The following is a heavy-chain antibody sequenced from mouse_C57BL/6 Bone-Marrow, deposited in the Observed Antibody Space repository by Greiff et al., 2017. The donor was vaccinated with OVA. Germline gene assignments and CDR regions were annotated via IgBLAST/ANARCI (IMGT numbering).Heavy chain of an antibody. CDR1: GVDFSRYW. Sequence: EASGVDFSRYWMSWVRRAPGKGLEWIGEINPDSSTINYAPSLKDKFIISRDNAKNTLYLQMSKVRSEDTALYYCARPNWDGYFDVWGTGTTVTVSS. D-gene: IGHD4-1*01. CDR3: ARPNWDGYFDV. J-gene: IGHJ1*03. V-gene: IGHV4-1*01. CDR2: INPDSSTI.